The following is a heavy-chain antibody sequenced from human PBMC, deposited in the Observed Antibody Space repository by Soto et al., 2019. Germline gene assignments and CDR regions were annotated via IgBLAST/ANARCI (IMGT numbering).Heavy chain of an antibody. J-gene: IGHJ2*01. V-gene: IGHV3-23*01. CDR3: AKRLSMVTRYWYFDL. Sequence: EVQLLESGGGLVQPGGSLRLSCAAFGFTFSSYAMSWVRQAPGKGLEWVSAISGSGGSTYYADSVKGRFTISRDNSKNTLYLQMNSLRAEDTAVYYCAKRLSMVTRYWYFDLWGRGTLVTVSS. CDR1: GFTFSSYA. D-gene: IGHD2-21*02. CDR2: ISGSGGST.